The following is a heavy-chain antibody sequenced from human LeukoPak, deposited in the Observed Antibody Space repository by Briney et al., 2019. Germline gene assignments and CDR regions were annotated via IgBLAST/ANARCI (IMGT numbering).Heavy chain of an antibody. Sequence: ASVKVSCKASGYTFTGYYMHWVRQAPGQGLEWMGRINPNSGGTNYAQKFQGRVTITRDTSISTAYMELSRLRSDDTAVYYCVFYDILTGYYGRDYWGQGTLVTVSS. CDR2: INPNSGGT. CDR3: VFYDILTGYYGRDY. J-gene: IGHJ4*02. CDR1: GYTFTGYY. D-gene: IGHD3-9*01. V-gene: IGHV1-2*06.